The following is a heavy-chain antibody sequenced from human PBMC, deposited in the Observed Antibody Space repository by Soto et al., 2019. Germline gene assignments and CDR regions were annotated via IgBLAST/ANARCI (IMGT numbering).Heavy chain of an antibody. J-gene: IGHJ4*02. CDR2: ISLYNGNT. V-gene: IGHV1-18*04. CDR1: DFSFTSHG. CDR3: AIYHLELFRFDY. D-gene: IGHD2-2*01. Sequence: GPEVKKPGASMKVSCKAYDFSFTSHGISWVRQAPGQGIEWMVWISLYNGNTNYAQQFQGSVTMTTDPSKSTAYMELRSLRSDDTAMYFCAIYHLELFRFDYWGQGTLVTVSS.